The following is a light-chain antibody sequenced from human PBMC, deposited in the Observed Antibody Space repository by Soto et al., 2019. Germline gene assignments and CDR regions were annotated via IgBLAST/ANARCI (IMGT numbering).Light chain of an antibody. CDR1: QSVSSKY. CDR2: GTS. Sequence: EIVLTQSPGTLSLSPGERATLSCRASQSVSSKYLAWYQQKPGQAPRVLIYGTSIRATGIPARFSGSGSGTEFTLTISSLQSEDFAVYYCQQYNIWPPWTFGQGTKVEIK. V-gene: IGKV3-15*01. J-gene: IGKJ1*01. CDR3: QQYNIWPPWT.